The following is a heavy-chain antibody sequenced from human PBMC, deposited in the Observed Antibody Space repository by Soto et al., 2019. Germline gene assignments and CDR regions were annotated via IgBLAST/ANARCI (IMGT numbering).Heavy chain of an antibody. J-gene: IGHJ6*02. D-gene: IGHD4-17*01. CDR1: GGSISSSSYY. Sequence: SETLSLTCTVSGGSISSSSYYRGWIRQPPGKGLERIGSIYYSGSTYYNPSLKSRVTISVDTSKNQFSLKLSSVTAADTAVYYCARRVTTTVEDYYYYGMDVWGQGTTVTVSS. CDR2: IYYSGST. CDR3: ARRVTTTVEDYYYYGMDV. V-gene: IGHV4-39*01.